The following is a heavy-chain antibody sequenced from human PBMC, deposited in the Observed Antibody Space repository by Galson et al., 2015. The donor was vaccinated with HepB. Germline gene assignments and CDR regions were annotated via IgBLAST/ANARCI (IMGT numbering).Heavy chain of an antibody. CDR1: GYTLTELS. CDR2: FDPEDGET. CDR3: ATVVGATLHMDV. Sequence: SCKVSGYTLTELSMHWVRQAPGKGLEWMGGFDPEDGETIYAQKFQGRVTMTEDTSTDTAYMELSSLRSEDTAVYYCATVVGATLHMDVWGKGTTVTVSS. J-gene: IGHJ6*03. V-gene: IGHV1-24*01. D-gene: IGHD1-26*01.